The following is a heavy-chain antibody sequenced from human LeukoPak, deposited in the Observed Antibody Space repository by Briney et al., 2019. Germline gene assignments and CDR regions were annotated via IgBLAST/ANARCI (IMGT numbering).Heavy chain of an antibody. CDR2: INARGDT. CDR3: ARGQVPAARGYNWFDP. Sequence: SETLSLTCAVSGVSFNDYYWNWVRQPPGKGLEWIGEINARGDTNYNPSLKSRVTISVDSSKNQFSLTLTSMIAADTAIYYCARGQVPAARGYNWFDPWGQGTLVTVSS. D-gene: IGHD2-2*01. V-gene: IGHV4-34*01. CDR1: GVSFNDYY. J-gene: IGHJ5*02.